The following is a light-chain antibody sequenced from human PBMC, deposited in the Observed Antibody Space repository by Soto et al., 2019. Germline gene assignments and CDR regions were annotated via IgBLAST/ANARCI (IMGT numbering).Light chain of an antibody. CDR1: QSVRSSY. CDR2: GAS. CDR3: QQYGSSPPIT. V-gene: IGKV3-20*01. Sequence: EIVLTQSPGTLSLSPWERATLSCRASQSVRSSYLAWYQQKPGQAPRLLIYGASSRATGIPDRFSGSGSGTDFTLTISRLEPEDFAVYYCQQYGSSPPITFGQGTRLEIK. J-gene: IGKJ5*01.